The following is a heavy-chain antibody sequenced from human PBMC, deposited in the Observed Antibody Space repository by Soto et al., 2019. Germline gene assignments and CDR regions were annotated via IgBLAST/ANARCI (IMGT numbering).Heavy chain of an antibody. D-gene: IGHD2-21*01. Sequence: QVRLVQSGPEVTTPGASVRVSCKSSGYTFGAYYIHWVRQAPGQGLEWMGWVSPLSGGTNIAQRFQGRIDLTNDASINTVFMELSSLRSDDTALYFCAREFDSGDLGLDRWGQGTTVSVS. J-gene: IGHJ6*02. V-gene: IGHV1-2*02. CDR1: GYTFGAYY. CDR3: AREFDSGDLGLDR. CDR2: VSPLSGGT.